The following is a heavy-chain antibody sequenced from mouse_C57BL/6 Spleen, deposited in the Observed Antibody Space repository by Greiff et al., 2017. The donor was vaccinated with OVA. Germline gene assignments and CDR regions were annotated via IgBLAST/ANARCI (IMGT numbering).Heavy chain of an antibody. CDR3: AKSGYPNAMDY. V-gene: IGHV2-4*01. CDR2: IWSGGST. D-gene: IGHD1-2*01. J-gene: IGHJ4*01. Sequence: VMLVESGPGLVQPSQSLSITCTVSGFSLTSYGVHWVRQPPGKGLEWLGVIWSGGSTDYNAAFISRLSISKDNSKSQVFFKMNSLQADDTAIYYCAKSGYPNAMDYWGQGTSVTVSS. CDR1: GFSLTSYG.